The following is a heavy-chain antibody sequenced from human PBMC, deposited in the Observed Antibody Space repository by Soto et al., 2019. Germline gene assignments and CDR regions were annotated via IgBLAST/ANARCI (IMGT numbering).Heavy chain of an antibody. D-gene: IGHD3-10*02. V-gene: IGHV3-23*01. CDR1: GFTFSSYA. Sequence: GGSLRLSCAASGFTFSSYAMSWVRQAPGKGLEWVSAISGSGGSTYYADSVKGRFTISRDNSKNTLYLQMNSLRAEDTAVYYYVYVLRGRRPRNARDYPGKGPLVSVFS. J-gene: IGHJ4*02. CDR3: VYVLRGRRPRNARDY. CDR2: ISGSGGST.